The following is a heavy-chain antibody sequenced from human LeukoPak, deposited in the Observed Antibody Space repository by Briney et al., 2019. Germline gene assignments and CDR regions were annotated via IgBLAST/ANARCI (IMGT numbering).Heavy chain of an antibody. V-gene: IGHV3-23*01. D-gene: IGHD2-15*01. CDR2: TSNNGGYT. J-gene: IGHJ4*02. CDR1: GFTFSSSA. Sequence: GGSLRLSCAASGFTFSSSAMSWVRQAPGKGLEWVSATSNNGGYTYYADSVQGRFTISRDNSKSTLCLQMNSLRAEDTAVYYCAKQLGYCSDGSCYFPYWGQGTLVTVSS. CDR3: AKQLGYCSDGSCYFPY.